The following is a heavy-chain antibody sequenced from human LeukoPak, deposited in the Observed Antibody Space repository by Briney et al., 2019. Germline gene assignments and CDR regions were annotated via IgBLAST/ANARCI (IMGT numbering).Heavy chain of an antibody. CDR3: ARAGGATSEDY. CDR2: ISWDGGST. D-gene: IGHD1-26*01. J-gene: IGHJ4*02. V-gene: IGHV3-43D*03. CDR1: GFTFDDYA. Sequence: PGGSLRLSCAASGFTFDDYAMHWVRQAPGKGLEWVSLISWDGGSTYYADSVKGRFTISRDNAKNSLYLQMNSLRAEDTAVYYCARAGGATSEDYWGQGTLVTVSS.